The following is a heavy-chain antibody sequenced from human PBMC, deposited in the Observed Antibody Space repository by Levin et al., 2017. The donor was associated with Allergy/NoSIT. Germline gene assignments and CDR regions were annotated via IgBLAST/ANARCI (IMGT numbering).Heavy chain of an antibody. CDR1: GYTFTSYA. Sequence: ASVKVSCKASGYTFTSYAMNWVRQAPGQGLEWMGWINTNTGNPTYAQGFTGRFVFSLDTSVSTAYLQISSLKAEDTAVYYCARSRLAGYSSGWYWGDAFDIWGKGTMVTVSS. J-gene: IGHJ3*02. CDR2: INTNTGNP. CDR3: ARSRLAGYSSGWYWGDAFDI. V-gene: IGHV7-4-1*02. D-gene: IGHD6-19*01.